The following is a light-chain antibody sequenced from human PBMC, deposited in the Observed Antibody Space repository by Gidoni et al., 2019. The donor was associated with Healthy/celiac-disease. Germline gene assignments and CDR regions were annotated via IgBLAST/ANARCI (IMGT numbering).Light chain of an antibody. CDR2: GAS. CDR1: QSVSSN. J-gene: IGKJ5*01. Sequence: EIVFTQSPATLSVSPGERATLSCRASQSVSSNLAWYQQKPGQAPRLLIYGASTRATGIPARFSGSGSGTEFTLTISSLQSEDFAVYYCQQYNNWPITFXQXTRLEIK. V-gene: IGKV3-15*01. CDR3: QQYNNWPIT.